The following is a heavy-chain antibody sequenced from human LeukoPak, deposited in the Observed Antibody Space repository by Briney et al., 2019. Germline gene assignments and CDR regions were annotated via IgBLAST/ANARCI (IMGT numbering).Heavy chain of an antibody. CDR1: GFTFSSYA. Sequence: GGSLRLSCAAYGFTFSSYAMSWVRQAPGKGLEWVSAISGSGGSTYYADSVKGRFTTSRDNSKNTLYLQMNSLRAEDTAIYYCASLNIRYCSSTSCKAGDYWGQGTLVTVSS. CDR2: ISGSGGST. V-gene: IGHV3-23*01. D-gene: IGHD2-2*01. J-gene: IGHJ4*02. CDR3: ASLNIRYCSSTSCKAGDY.